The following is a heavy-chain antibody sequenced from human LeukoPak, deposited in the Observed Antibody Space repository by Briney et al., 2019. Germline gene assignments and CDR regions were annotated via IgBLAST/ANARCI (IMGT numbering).Heavy chain of an antibody. Sequence: QAGESLRLSCAASGFTFSSYGMHWVRQAPGKGLEWVAVIWFDGSNKYYADSVKGRFTISRDNSKNTLSLQMNSLRADDTAVYYCARAAQAFDYWGQGTLVTVSS. CDR2: IWFDGSNK. CDR3: ARAAQAFDY. J-gene: IGHJ4*02. V-gene: IGHV3-33*01. CDR1: GFTFSSYG.